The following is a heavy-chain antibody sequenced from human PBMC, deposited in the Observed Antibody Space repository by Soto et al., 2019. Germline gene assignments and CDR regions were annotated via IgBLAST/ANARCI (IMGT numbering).Heavy chain of an antibody. Sequence: ASVKVSCKASGYTFTGYYMHWVRQAPGQGFEWMGRISPKSGGTNYAQEFQGRVTMTWDTSLNTAYMELSSLISEDTAVYYCARPPGYISDWYYFDLWGQGTLVTVSS. V-gene: IGHV1-2*02. CDR3: ARPPGYISDWYYFDL. CDR2: ISPKSGGT. CDR1: GYTFTGYY. J-gene: IGHJ4*02. D-gene: IGHD6-19*01.